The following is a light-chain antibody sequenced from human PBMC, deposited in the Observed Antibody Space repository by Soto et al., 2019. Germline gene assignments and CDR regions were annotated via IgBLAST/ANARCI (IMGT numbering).Light chain of an antibody. CDR1: SSDIGAYNY. J-gene: IGLJ1*01. CDR2: EVS. Sequence: QSALTQPASVSGSPGQPITISCTGTSSDIGAYNYVSWYQQHPGKAPKLIIHEVSDRPSGVSSRFSGSKSGNTAALTISGLQAEDEADYYCSSYTSSGTLYVFGTGTKVTVL. CDR3: SSYTSSGTLYV. V-gene: IGLV2-14*01.